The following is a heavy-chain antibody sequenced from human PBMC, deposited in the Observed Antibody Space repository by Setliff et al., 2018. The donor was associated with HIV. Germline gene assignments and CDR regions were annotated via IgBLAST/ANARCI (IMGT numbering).Heavy chain of an antibody. CDR1: GGSISSGSYY. D-gene: IGHD3-3*01. J-gene: IGHJ4*02. CDR2: IYYVGTT. CDR3: ARQGGYYSPLDY. V-gene: IGHV4-39*01. Sequence: SETLSLTCTVSGGSISSGSYYWGWIRQPPGKGLEWIGNIYYVGTTFYNPSLKSRVTISVDTSKNKFSLGLTSVTAEDTAVYYCARQGGYYSPLDYWGQGALVTVSS.